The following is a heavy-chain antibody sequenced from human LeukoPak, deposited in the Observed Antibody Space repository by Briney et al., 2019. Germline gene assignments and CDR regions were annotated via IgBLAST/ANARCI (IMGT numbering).Heavy chain of an antibody. D-gene: IGHD4-17*01. V-gene: IGHV3-23*01. CDR3: AKDPRVTITVTFYFEY. Sequence: GRSLRLSCAASGFTFSSYAMHWVRQAPGKGLEWVSAISGSGGSTYYADSVKGRFTISRDNSKNTLYLQMNSLRAEDTAVYYCAKDPRVTITVTFYFEYWGQGTLVTVSS. J-gene: IGHJ4*02. CDR1: GFTFSSYA. CDR2: ISGSGGST.